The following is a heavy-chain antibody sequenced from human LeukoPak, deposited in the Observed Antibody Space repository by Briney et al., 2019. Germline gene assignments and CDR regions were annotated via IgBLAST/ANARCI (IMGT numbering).Heavy chain of an antibody. CDR3: AREYYYGSGSYSHDAFDI. CDR1: GFTFSSYE. V-gene: IGHV3-48*03. Sequence: PGGSLRLSCAASGFTFSSYEMNWVRQAPGKGLEWVSYISGSGSTIYYADSVKGRFTISRDNAKNSLYLQMNSLRAEDTAVYYCAREYYYGSGSYSHDAFDIWGQGTMVTVSS. D-gene: IGHD3-10*01. CDR2: ISGSGSTI. J-gene: IGHJ3*02.